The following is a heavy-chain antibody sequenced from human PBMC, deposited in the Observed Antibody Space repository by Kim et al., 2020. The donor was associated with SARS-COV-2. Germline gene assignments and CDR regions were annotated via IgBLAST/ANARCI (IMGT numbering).Heavy chain of an antibody. Sequence: NYNPSLKSRVTISVDTSKNQCSLKLSSVTAADTAVYYCASRAAAGSGFDYWGQGTLVTVSS. CDR3: ASRAAAGSGFDY. V-gene: IGHV4-59*01. J-gene: IGHJ4*02. D-gene: IGHD6-13*01.